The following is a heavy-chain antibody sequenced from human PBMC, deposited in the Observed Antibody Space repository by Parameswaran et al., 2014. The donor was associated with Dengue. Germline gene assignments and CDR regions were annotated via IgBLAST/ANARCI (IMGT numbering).Heavy chain of an antibody. J-gene: IGHJ6*02. D-gene: IGHD2-2*01. CDR2: IIPILGIA. Sequence: WVRQAPGQGLEWMGRIIPILGIANYAQKFQGRVTITADKSTSTAYMELSSLRSEDTAVYYCARGGDIVVVPANHKGSYGMDVWGQGTTVTVSS. CDR3: ARGGDIVVVPANHKGSYGMDV. V-gene: IGHV1-69*04.